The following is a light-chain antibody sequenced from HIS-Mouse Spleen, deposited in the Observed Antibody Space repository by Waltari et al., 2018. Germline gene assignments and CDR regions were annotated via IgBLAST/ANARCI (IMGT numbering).Light chain of an antibody. V-gene: IGLV3-10*01. CDR2: EDS. Sequence: SYELTQPPSVSVSPGQRARITCPGDALPKKYAYWYQQKSGQAPVLVIYEDSKRPSGIPERFSGSSSGTMATLTISRAQVEDEADYYCYSTDSSGNHRVFGGGTKLTVL. J-gene: IGLJ2*01. CDR1: ALPKKY. CDR3: YSTDSSGNHRV.